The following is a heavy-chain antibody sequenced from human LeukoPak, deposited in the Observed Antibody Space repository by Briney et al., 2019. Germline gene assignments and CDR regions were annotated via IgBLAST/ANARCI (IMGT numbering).Heavy chain of an antibody. V-gene: IGHV3-48*03. CDR1: GFTFSSYE. J-gene: IGHJ4*02. D-gene: IGHD3-16*02. Sequence: GGSLRLSCAASGFTFSSYEMNWVRQAPGKGLEWVSYISSSGSTIYYADSVKGRFTISRDNAKNSLYLQMNSLRAEDTAVYYCARGNRFRAIDYWGQGTLVTVSS. CDR3: ARGNRFRAIDY. CDR2: ISSSGSTI.